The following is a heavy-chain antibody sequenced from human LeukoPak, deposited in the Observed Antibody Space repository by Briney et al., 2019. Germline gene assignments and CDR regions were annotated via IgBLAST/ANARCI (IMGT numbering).Heavy chain of an antibody. CDR1: GGTFGSYA. Sequence: SVKVSCKASGGTFGSYAISWVRQAPGQGLEWMGGIIPIFGTANYAQKFQGRVTITADKSTSTAYMELSSLRSEDTAVYYCARDMRAVAGTLDAFDIWGQGTMVTVSS. V-gene: IGHV1-69*06. CDR2: IIPIFGTA. J-gene: IGHJ3*02. CDR3: ARDMRAVAGTLDAFDI. D-gene: IGHD6-19*01.